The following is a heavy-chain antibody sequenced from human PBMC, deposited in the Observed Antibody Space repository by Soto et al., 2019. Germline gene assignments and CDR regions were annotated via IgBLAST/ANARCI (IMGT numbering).Heavy chain of an antibody. CDR3: ARGDQFGFGVDY. CDR2: MVPDSGRT. D-gene: IGHD3-10*01. CDR1: GYTFLNHD. Sequence: ASGKVSCKASGYTFLNHDINWVRQAPGQGLEWMGWMVPDSGRTGYAKKYQGRVTMTRNTSTSTAYMELNSLTNEDTAVYYCARGDQFGFGVDYWGQGTPVTVS. V-gene: IGHV1-8*01. J-gene: IGHJ4*02.